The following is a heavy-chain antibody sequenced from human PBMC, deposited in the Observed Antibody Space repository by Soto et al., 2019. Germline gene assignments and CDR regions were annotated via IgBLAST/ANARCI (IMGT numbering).Heavy chain of an antibody. Sequence: SGPTLVNPTQTLTLTCTFSGFSLSTSGVGVGWIRQPPGKALEWLALIYWDDDKRYSPSLKSRLTITKDTSKNQVVLTMTNMDPVDTATYYCAHTRSYSSGWHNYYYYYYMDVWGKGTTVTVSS. CDR1: GFSLSTSGVG. CDR2: IYWDDDK. D-gene: IGHD6-19*01. CDR3: AHTRSYSSGWHNYYYYYYMDV. J-gene: IGHJ6*03. V-gene: IGHV2-5*02.